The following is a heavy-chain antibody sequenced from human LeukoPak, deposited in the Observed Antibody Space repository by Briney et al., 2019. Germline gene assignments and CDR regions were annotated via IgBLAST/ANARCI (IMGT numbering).Heavy chain of an antibody. J-gene: IGHJ4*02. CDR3: AKDSLPYCSGGSCYVGY. CDR2: INPNSGGT. D-gene: IGHD2-15*01. Sequence: ASVKVSCKASGYTFTGYYMHWVRQAPGQGLEWMGWINPNSGGTNYAQKFQGRVTMTRDTSISTAYMELSRLRSDDTAVYYCAKDSLPYCSGGSCYVGYWGQGTLVTVSS. CDR1: GYTFTGYY. V-gene: IGHV1-2*02.